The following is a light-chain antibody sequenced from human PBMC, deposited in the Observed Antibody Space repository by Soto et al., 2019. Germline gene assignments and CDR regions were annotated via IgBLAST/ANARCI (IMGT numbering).Light chain of an antibody. CDR3: QQYGSSGT. Sequence: EVVMTQSPATLSLSPGERATLSCRAGQSVSASQLAWYQQRPGQAPRLLIYGASSRATGIPDRFSGSGSGTDFTLTISRLEPQDFAVYYCQQYGSSGTFGQGTKVDI. V-gene: IGKV3-20*01. CDR1: QSVSASQ. CDR2: GAS. J-gene: IGKJ1*01.